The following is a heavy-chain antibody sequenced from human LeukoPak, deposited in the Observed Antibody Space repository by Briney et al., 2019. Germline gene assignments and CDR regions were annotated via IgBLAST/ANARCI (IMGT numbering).Heavy chain of an antibody. CDR3: ARGRWFGESPFDY. D-gene: IGHD3-10*01. V-gene: IGHV3-9*01. CDR1: GFTFDDYA. CDR2: ISWNSGTI. Sequence: GGSLRLSCAASGFTFDDYALHWVRQPPGKGLEWVSGISWNSGTIGYADSVKGRFTISRDNAKNSLYLQMNNLRVEDTALYYCARGRWFGESPFDYWGQGTLVTVSS. J-gene: IGHJ4*02.